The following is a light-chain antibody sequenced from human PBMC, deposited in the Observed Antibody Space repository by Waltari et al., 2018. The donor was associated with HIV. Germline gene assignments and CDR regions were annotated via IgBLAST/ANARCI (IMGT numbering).Light chain of an antibody. J-gene: IGLJ1*01. Sequence: LTQPPSVSVSPGQTASITCSGTSSDVGGYNSVSWYQQHPGKAPKLLIYEVSKWPSGVPDRFSGSKSGNTASLTISGLRADDEADYYCCSYGGTYNVFGTGTKVTIL. V-gene: IGLV2-11*01. CDR1: SSDVGGYNS. CDR3: CSYGGTYNV. CDR2: EVS.